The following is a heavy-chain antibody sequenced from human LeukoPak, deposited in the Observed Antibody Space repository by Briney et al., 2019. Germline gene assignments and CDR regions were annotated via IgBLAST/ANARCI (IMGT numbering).Heavy chain of an antibody. V-gene: IGHV3-21*01. J-gene: IGHJ3*01. Sequence: GGSLRLSCAVSGFNFTIYSMNWVRQAPGKGLEWVSSISSASAYIDYADSVKGRFTISRDNAKNSLYLQMNSLRAEDSALYYCAKDESRVRGIIRDAFDLWGQGTMVSVSS. CDR3: AKDESRVRGIIRDAFDL. CDR1: GFNFTIYS. CDR2: ISSASAYI. D-gene: IGHD3-10*01.